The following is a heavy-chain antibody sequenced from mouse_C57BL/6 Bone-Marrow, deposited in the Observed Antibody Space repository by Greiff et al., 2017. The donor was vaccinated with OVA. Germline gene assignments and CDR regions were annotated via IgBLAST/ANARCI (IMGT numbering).Heavy chain of an antibody. D-gene: IGHD1-1*01. CDR1: GYAFTNYL. CDR2: INPGSGGT. J-gene: IGHJ4*01. V-gene: IGHV1-54*01. Sequence: QVQLQQSGAELVRPGTSVKVSCKASGYAFTNYLIEWVKQRPGQGLAWIGVINPGSGGTNYTEKFKGKATLTADTSSSTAYMQLSSLTSEDSAVYFWARNRGGYYYYAMDYWGKGTSVTVS. CDR3: ARNRGGYYYYAMDY.